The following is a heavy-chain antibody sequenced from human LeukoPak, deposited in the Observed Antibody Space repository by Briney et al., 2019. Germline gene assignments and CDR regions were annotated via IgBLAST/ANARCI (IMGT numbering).Heavy chain of an antibody. CDR2: ISGRVGST. CDR3: AKSGGVRFDP. CDR1: EFTFSSYA. V-gene: IGHV3-23*01. J-gene: IGHJ5*02. Sequence: GGSLRLSCAASEFTFSSYAMSWVRQAPGKGLEWVSAISGRVGSTYYADSVKGRFTISRDNSKNTLYLQMNSLRAEDTAVYYCAKSGGVRFDPWGQGTLVTVSS. D-gene: IGHD3-16*01.